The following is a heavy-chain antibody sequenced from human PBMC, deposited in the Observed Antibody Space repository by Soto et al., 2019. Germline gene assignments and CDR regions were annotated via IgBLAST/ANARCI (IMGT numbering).Heavy chain of an antibody. CDR3: ARILVRSSWPDLDY. J-gene: IGHJ4*02. V-gene: IGHV2-26*01. CDR2: IFSNDEK. Sequence: ETLSLTCTVSGFSLSNARMGVSWIRQPPGKALEWLAHIFSNDEKSYSTSLKSRLTISKDTSKSQVVLTMTNMDPVDTATYYCARILVRSSWPDLDYWGQGTLVTVSS. CDR1: GFSLSNARMG. D-gene: IGHD6-13*01.